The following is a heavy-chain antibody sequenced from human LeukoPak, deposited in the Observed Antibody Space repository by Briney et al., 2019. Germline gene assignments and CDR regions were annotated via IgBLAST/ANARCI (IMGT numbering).Heavy chain of an antibody. CDR1: GFTFVSYA. D-gene: IGHD5-18*01. J-gene: IGHJ4*02. Sequence: GGSLRLSCAASGFTFVSYAMTWVRQAPGKGLEWVSSINGGGDTTYYADSVKGRVTISRDKSKNTTYLQMNSLRAEDTALYYCAKALDTYGYMRFDFWGQGTLVTVSS. CDR2: INGGGDTT. CDR3: AKALDTYGYMRFDF. V-gene: IGHV3-23*01.